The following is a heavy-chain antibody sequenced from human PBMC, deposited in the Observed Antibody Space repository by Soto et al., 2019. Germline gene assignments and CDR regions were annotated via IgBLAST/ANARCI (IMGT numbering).Heavy chain of an antibody. CDR3: VRDMDIVVVPAAITPYYGMFV. CDR2: ISAYNGDT. Sequence: ASVKVSCKASGYTFTSYGISWVRQAPGQGLEWMGWISAYNGDTNYAQKLQGRVTMTTDTSTSTAYMELRSLRSDDTAVYYCVRDMDIVVVPAAITPYYGMFVWG. D-gene: IGHD2-2*03. J-gene: IGHJ6*02. V-gene: IGHV1-18*01. CDR1: GYTFTSYG.